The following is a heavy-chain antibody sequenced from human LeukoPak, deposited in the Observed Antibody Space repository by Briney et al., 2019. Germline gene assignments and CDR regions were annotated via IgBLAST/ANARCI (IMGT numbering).Heavy chain of an antibody. V-gene: IGHV1-69*05. CDR1: GGTFISYA. CDR2: IIPIFGTA. Sequence: ASVTVSSKASGGTFISYAISWVRQAPGQGLEWMGGIIPIFGTANYAQKFQGRVTITTDESTSTAYMELSSLRSEDTAVYYCASNNCSSTSCYTRDYYYMDVWGKGTTVTVSS. J-gene: IGHJ6*03. D-gene: IGHD2-2*02. CDR3: ASNNCSSTSCYTRDYYYMDV.